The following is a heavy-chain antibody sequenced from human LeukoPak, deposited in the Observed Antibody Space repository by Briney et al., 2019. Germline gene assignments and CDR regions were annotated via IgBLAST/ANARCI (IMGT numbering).Heavy chain of an antibody. Sequence: ASVKVSCKASGYTFTGYYMHWVRQAPGQGLKWMGWINPHSGGTNYAPKFQGRVTMARDTSISTADMELSGLRSDDTAVYYCATVRYFDWLVIDYWGQGTLVTVSS. CDR1: GYTFTGYY. CDR2: INPHSGGT. CDR3: ATVRYFDWLVIDY. J-gene: IGHJ4*02. D-gene: IGHD3-9*01. V-gene: IGHV1-2*02.